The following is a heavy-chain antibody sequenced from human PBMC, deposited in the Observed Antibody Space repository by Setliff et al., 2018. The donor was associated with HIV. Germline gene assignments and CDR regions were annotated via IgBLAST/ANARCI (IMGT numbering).Heavy chain of an antibody. Sequence: SETLSLTCTVSGASISSSSYYWGWIRQPPGKGLEWIGSIYHSGSTYYNPYLKSRVTISVDTSKNQFSLKLSSVTAADTAVYYCARQRTQQLRLTLWDYWGQGVLVTVSS. J-gene: IGHJ4*02. V-gene: IGHV4-39*01. CDR2: IYHSGST. CDR1: GASISSSSYY. CDR3: ARQRTQQLRLTLWDY. D-gene: IGHD5-18*01.